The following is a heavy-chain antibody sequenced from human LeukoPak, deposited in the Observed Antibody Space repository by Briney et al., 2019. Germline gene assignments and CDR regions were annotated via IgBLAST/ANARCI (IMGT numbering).Heavy chain of an antibody. D-gene: IGHD1-7*01. V-gene: IGHV4-30-4*01. Sequence: PSETLSLTCTVSGGSISSGDYYWSWIRQPPGEGLEWIGYIYYSGSTYYNPSLKSRVTISVDTSKNQFSLKLSSVTAADTAVYYCARRLELGGDYFDYWGQGTLVTVSS. CDR2: IYYSGST. J-gene: IGHJ4*02. CDR3: ARRLELGGDYFDY. CDR1: GGSISSGDYY.